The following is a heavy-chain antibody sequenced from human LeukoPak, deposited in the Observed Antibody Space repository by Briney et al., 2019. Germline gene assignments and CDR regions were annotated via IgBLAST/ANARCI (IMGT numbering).Heavy chain of an antibody. V-gene: IGHV3-48*03. CDR3: ASLWFDP. CDR2: ISRSGSIT. J-gene: IGHJ5*02. Sequence: PGGSLRLSCAASGFQFSSYEMNWVRQAPGKGLEWVSYISRSGSITYYVESVEGRFTISRDNTKSSLYLQMNSLRAEDTAVYYCASLWFDPWGQGSLVTVSS. CDR1: GFQFSSYE.